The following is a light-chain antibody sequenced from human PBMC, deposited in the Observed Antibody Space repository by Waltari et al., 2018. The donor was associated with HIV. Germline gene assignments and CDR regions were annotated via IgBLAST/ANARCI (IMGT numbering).Light chain of an antibody. CDR3: AAWDDRLDGQGV. CDR1: RSNIGTNT. Sequence: QSVLTQPPSASGTPGQRVTISCSGTRSNIGTNTLNWYQIIPGTAPKLLIYNHNQRPSGVPDRFSGSRSGTSASLAISGLQSEDEADYDCAAWDDRLDGQGVFGGGTTLTVL. V-gene: IGLV1-44*01. CDR2: NHN. J-gene: IGLJ3*02.